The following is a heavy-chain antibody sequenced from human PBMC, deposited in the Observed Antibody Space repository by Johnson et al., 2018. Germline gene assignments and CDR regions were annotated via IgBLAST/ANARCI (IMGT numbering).Heavy chain of an antibody. D-gene: IGHD2-8*01. CDR1: GFTFDDYA. CDR2: IKQDGSEK. CDR3: AKKYAGTYPGHGMDV. Sequence: VQLVQSGGGLVQPGRSLRLSCAASGFTFDDYAMHWVRQAPGKGLEWVANIKQDGSEKYYVDSVKGRFTISRDNAKNSLYLQMNSLRVEDTALYYCAKKYAGTYPGHGMDVWGQGTTVTVSS. J-gene: IGHJ6*02. V-gene: IGHV3-7*03.